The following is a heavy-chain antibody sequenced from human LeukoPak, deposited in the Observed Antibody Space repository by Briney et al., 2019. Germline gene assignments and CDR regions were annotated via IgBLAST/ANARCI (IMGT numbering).Heavy chain of an antibody. CDR3: ARLKIDY. V-gene: IGHV3-7*03. Sequence: TGGSLRLSCAASGFTFGDFWMSWVRQAPGKGLEWVANINRGGSERYYVDSVKGRFTISRDNTRNSLYLEMNSLRAEDTAVYYCARLKIDYWGQGVLVTASS. J-gene: IGHJ4*02. CDR2: INRGGSER. CDR1: GFTFGDFW.